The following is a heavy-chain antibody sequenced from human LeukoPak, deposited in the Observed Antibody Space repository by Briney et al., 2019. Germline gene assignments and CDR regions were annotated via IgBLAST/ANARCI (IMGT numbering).Heavy chain of an antibody. D-gene: IGHD6-19*01. CDR2: ISCSRSS. Sequence: SETLSLTCTVSGASITTYYWSWIRQSPGKGLEWIGYISCSRSSNYNPSLKSRVTISVDTSKNQFSLKLTSVTAADTAVYYCTRGERLGLDSWGQGTLVTVSS. CDR3: TRGERLGLDS. V-gene: IGHV4-59*01. J-gene: IGHJ4*02. CDR1: GASITTYY.